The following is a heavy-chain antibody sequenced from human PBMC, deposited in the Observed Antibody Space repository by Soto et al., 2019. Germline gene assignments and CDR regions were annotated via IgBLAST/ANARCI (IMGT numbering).Heavy chain of an antibody. V-gene: IGHV4-59*01. J-gene: IGHJ4*02. CDR1: GCSISSYD. CDR3: ATISASRSFDC. D-gene: IGHD3-3*02. Sequence: PSETLSLTCTVSGCSISSYDWSWMRQPPGKELEWLGYVYSSGSANYNPSLRSRVTISVDPSRRQFSLKLNSVTPADTAVYYCATISASRSFDCWGQGTPVTVSS. CDR2: VYSSGSA.